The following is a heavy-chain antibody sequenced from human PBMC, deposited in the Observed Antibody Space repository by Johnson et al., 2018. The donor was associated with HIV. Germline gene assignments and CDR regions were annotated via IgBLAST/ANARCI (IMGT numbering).Heavy chain of an antibody. D-gene: IGHD4-23*01. J-gene: IGHJ3*02. Sequence: VQLMESGGGLVQPGRSLRLSCAASGFTFDDYAMHWVRQAPGRGLGWVSGIGWNGGRMGYGDPGKGGFTFSRDNAKNSLYLQMNSLRAEDTALYYCAKDRWSTGGAFDIWGQGTMVTVSS. V-gene: IGHV3-9*01. CDR1: GFTFDDYA. CDR3: AKDRWSTGGAFDI. CDR2: IGWNGGRM.